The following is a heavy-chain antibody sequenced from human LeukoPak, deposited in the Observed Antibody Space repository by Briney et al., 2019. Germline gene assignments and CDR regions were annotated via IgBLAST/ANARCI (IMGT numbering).Heavy chain of an antibody. CDR3: ARVALNGAARTFDY. CDR1: GGSVSGDNYY. V-gene: IGHV4-61*01. Sequence: SATLSLTCTVSGGSVSGDNYYWTWMRQPPGKGLEWIGYIYYSGSTNYNPSLKSRVTISIDTSKNQFSLKLSSVTAADTAVYFCARVALNGAARTFDYWGQGTLVTVSS. CDR2: IYYSGST. D-gene: IGHD6-6*01. J-gene: IGHJ4*02.